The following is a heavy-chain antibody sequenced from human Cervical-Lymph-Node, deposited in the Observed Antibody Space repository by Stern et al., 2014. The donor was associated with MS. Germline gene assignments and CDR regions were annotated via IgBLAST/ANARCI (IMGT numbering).Heavy chain of an antibody. CDR3: ARMMQHLAGDAFDI. CDR2: IFSNDEK. V-gene: IGHV2-26*01. J-gene: IGHJ3*02. Sequence: QVTLKESGPVLVKPTETLTLTCTVSGFSLSHVRMGVSWIRQPTGKALEWLAHIFSNDEKSYTTSLKGRLTISKDISKSQVILTMTHMDPADPATYYCARMMQHLAGDAFDIWGQGTMVSVSS. D-gene: IGHD6-13*01. CDR1: GFSLSHVRMG.